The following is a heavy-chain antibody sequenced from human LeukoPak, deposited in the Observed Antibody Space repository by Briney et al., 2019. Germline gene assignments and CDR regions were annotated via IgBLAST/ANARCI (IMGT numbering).Heavy chain of an antibody. CDR3: ARDSHAGYYYDSSGYWDAFDI. Sequence: GGSLRLSCAASGFTFSSYWMSWVRQAPGKGLEWVANIKRDGSEKYYVDSVKGRFTISRDNAKNSLYLQMNSLRAEDTAVYYCARDSHAGYYYDSSGYWDAFDIWGQGTMVTVSS. V-gene: IGHV3-7*01. D-gene: IGHD3-22*01. J-gene: IGHJ3*02. CDR2: IKRDGSEK. CDR1: GFTFSSYW.